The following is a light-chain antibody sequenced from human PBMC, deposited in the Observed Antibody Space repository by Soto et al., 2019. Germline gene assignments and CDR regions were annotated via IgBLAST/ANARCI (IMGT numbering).Light chain of an antibody. CDR2: GAS. CDR3: QQYGSLSWT. CDR1: QSISSTY. V-gene: IGKV3-20*01. Sequence: EIVLTQSPGTLPLSPGERASLSCRASQSISSTYLAWYQQKPGQSPRLLIYGASTRATGIPARFSGSGSGTEFTLTISSLQSEDFAVYYCQQYGSLSWTFGQGTKVDI. J-gene: IGKJ1*01.